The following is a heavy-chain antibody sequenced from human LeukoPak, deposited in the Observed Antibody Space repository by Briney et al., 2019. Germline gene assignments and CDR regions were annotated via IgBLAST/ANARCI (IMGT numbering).Heavy chain of an antibody. CDR1: APTSSTYA. CDR3: AKDGSGSYSHAFDI. Sequence: GGSLRLSCAASAPTSSTYARSWVHQAQGTGPRSFSALCGSGGSTYYVNSLKRRFTISRDNSKNTLYLALNSMRAEDTAVYYCAKDGSGSYSHAFDIWGQGIMVSVSS. CDR2: LCGSGGST. D-gene: IGHD1-26*01. J-gene: IGHJ3*02. V-gene: IGHV3-23*01.